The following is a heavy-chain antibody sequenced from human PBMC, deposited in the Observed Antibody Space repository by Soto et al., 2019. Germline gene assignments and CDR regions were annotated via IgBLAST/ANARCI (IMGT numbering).Heavy chain of an antibody. Sequence: QVQLVESGGGVVQPGTSLRLSCAASGFTFSGYTINWVRQAPGQGLEWVARLSYDGRIEFYADSVKGRCTISGDKSKHTADLQMNTLRAEDTAVYYCARDRGHPPFGRYVMCVWGQGTTVPVSS. V-gene: IGHV3-30-3*01. CDR3: ARDRGHPPFGRYVMCV. CDR1: GFTFSGYT. D-gene: IGHD3-10*01. J-gene: IGHJ6*02. CDR2: LSYDGRIE.